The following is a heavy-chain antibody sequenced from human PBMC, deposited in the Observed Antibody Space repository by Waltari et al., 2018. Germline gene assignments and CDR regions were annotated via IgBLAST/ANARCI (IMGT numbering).Heavy chain of an antibody. CDR3: ARAGLGSPSQWLQLFDS. CDR2: IHAGGNT. Sequence: EAQLVESGGGLIQPGGSLRLPFAASGFGASYNHVRWVRQAPGKGLEWVSVIHAGGNTFYGDSVKGRFTISRDISKNTVYLQINSLTVEDSAIYYRARAGLGSPSQWLQLFDSWGQGTLVTVSS. CDR1: GFGASYNH. J-gene: IGHJ4*02. D-gene: IGHD6-19*01. V-gene: IGHV3-53*01.